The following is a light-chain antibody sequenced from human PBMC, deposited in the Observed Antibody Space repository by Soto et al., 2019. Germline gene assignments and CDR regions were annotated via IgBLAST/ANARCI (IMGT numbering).Light chain of an antibody. CDR2: TAS. J-gene: IGKJ2*01. V-gene: IGKV1-39*01. CDR3: QQRYSTPLYT. Sequence: DIQMTQSPSSLSASVGDRVTSTCRASRSISSYSTWYQQKPGKAPKLLIYTASSLQSGVPSRFSGRGSGTDVTLTISSLKPEDFATYYCQQRYSTPLYTFGQGNKLEIK. CDR1: RSISSY.